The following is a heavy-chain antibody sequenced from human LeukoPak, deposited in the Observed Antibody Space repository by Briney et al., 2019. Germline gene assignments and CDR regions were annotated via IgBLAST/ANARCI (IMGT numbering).Heavy chain of an antibody. Sequence: GGSLRLSCEASGFTFSNYWMSWVRQTPEKGLEWVANIKRDGSEKYYGDSVKGRFTISRDNARKSLYLQMSSLRAEDTAVYYCATVSTTVTNLLDSWGQGTLVTVSS. V-gene: IGHV3-7*03. CDR3: ATVSTTVTNLLDS. CDR2: IKRDGSEK. CDR1: GFTFSNYW. J-gene: IGHJ4*02. D-gene: IGHD4-17*01.